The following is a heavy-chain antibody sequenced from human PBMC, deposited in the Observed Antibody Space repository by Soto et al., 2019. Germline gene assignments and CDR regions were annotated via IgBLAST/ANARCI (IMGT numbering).Heavy chain of an antibody. J-gene: IGHJ4*02. CDR1: GFTVSSNY. Sequence: EVQLVETGGGLIQPGGSLRLSCAASGFTVSSNYMSWVRQAPGKGLEWVSVIYSGGSTYYADSVKGRFTISRDNSKNKLYLQINSMRAEDKAVYYCARFRLPAALLLYYFDYWGQGTLVTVSS. V-gene: IGHV3-53*02. CDR3: ARFRLPAALLLYYFDY. CDR2: IYSGGST. D-gene: IGHD2-2*01.